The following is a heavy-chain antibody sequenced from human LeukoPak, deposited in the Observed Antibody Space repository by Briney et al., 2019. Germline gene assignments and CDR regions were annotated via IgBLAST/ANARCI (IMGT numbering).Heavy chain of an antibody. CDR1: GYSFTSYW. J-gene: IGHJ3*02. D-gene: IGHD3-16*01. Sequence: GESLKISCKGSGYSFTSYWIGWVRQMPGKSLEWMGIIYPRDSDTKYRPSFQGQVNTSADKSISTAYLQWSSLKASDTDMYYCARPIRVYDYVWGTQLDAFDIWGQGTMVTVSS. CDR2: IYPRDSDT. V-gene: IGHV5-51*01. CDR3: ARPIRVYDYVWGTQLDAFDI.